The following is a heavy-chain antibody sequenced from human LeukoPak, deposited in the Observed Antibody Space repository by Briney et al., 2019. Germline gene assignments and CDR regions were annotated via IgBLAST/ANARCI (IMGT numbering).Heavy chain of an antibody. CDR2: INHSGST. V-gene: IGHV4-34*01. J-gene: IGHJ5*02. CDR1: GGSFCGYY. D-gene: IGHD3-16*02. Sequence: PSETLSLTCAVYGGSFCGYYWSWIRQPPGKGLEWIGEINHSGSTNYNPSLKSRVTISVDTSKNQFSLKLSSVTAADTAVYYCARGRGYRFDPWGQGTLVTVSS. CDR3: ARGRGYRFDP.